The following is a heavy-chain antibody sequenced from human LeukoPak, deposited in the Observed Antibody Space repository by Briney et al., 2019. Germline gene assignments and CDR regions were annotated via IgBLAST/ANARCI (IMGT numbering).Heavy chain of an antibody. J-gene: IGHJ6*03. D-gene: IGHD3-22*01. CDR2: IYSGDDT. CDR1: GFTVSSNY. CDR3: ARDARQYYYDSSDSYYYYHMDV. Sequence: GGSLRLSCAASGFTVSSNYMSWVRQAPGKGLEWVSVIYSGDDTHYADSVKGRFTISRDNSKNTLYLQMNNLRAEDTAVYYCARDARQYYYDSSDSYYYYHMDVWGKGTTVTVSS. V-gene: IGHV3-53*01.